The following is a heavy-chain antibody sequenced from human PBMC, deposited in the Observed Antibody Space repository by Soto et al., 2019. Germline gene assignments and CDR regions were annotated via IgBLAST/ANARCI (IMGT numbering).Heavy chain of an antibody. CDR1: GGSISRGGYY. J-gene: IGHJ4*02. Sequence: SETLSLTCTVSGGSISRGGYYWSWIRQHPGKGLEWIGYIYYSGSTYYNPSLKSRVTISVDTSKNQFSLKLSSVTAADTAVYYCARVRYSSSWYYFDYWGQGTLVTVSS. V-gene: IGHV4-31*03. D-gene: IGHD6-13*01. CDR3: ARVRYSSSWYYFDY. CDR2: IYYSGST.